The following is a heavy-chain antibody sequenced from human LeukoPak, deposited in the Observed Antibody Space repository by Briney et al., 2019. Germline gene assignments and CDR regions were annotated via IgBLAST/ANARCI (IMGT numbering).Heavy chain of an antibody. J-gene: IGHJ6*02. Sequence: SETLSLTCTVSGGSISSYYWSWIRQPPGKGLEWIGYIHYSGSTNYNPSLKSRVTISVDTSKNQFSLKLSSVTAADTAVYYCARIAGAYYYGMDVWGQGTTVTVSS. V-gene: IGHV4-59*01. CDR3: ARIAGAYYYGMDV. D-gene: IGHD6-13*01. CDR1: GGSISSYY. CDR2: IHYSGST.